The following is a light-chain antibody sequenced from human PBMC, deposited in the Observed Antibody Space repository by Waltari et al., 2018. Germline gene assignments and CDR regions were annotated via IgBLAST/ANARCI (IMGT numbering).Light chain of an antibody. J-gene: IGLJ2*01. CDR2: DVT. CDR3: SSHAGNNLWI. Sequence: HSALPQPPSASGSPGQSVTISCTGTSADVGGYDYVSWYQQHPGKVPKLIIYDVTKRPSGVPPRFSASKSGNSASLTVSGLQAEDEADYYCSSHAGNNLWIFGGGTKVTVL. V-gene: IGLV2-8*01. CDR1: SADVGGYDY.